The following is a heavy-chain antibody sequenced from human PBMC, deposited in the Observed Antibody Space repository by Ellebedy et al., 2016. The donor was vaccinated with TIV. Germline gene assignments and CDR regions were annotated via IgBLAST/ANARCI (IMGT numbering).Heavy chain of an antibody. CDR3: VRARPYCGGDCFSFGN. J-gene: IGHJ4*02. Sequence: GGSLRLXCAASGFTFSSYWMHWVRQAPGKGLIWVSRINSDGSSITYADSVKGRFTVSRDNAKNTLYLQMHSLRAEDTAVYYCVRARPYCGGDCFSFGNWGQGSLVTVSS. V-gene: IGHV3-74*01. D-gene: IGHD2-21*02. CDR2: INSDGSSI. CDR1: GFTFSSYW.